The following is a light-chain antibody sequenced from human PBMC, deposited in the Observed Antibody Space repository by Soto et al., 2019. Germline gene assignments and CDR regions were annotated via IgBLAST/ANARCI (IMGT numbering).Light chain of an antibody. CDR1: QTISSW. Sequence: IQLTQSPSSLSASVGDRVTITCRASQTISSWLAWYQQKPGKAPKLLIYKASTLKSGVPSRFSGSGSGTEFTLTISSLQPDDFATYYCQHYNSYSGAFGQGTKVDIK. V-gene: IGKV1-5*03. CDR3: QHYNSYSGA. CDR2: KAS. J-gene: IGKJ1*01.